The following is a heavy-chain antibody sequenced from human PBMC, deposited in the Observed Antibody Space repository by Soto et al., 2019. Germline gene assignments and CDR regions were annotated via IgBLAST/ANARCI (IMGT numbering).Heavy chain of an antibody. CDR2: IIPKYGTT. CDR3: ARTRQRRPVFYVDY. CDR1: GGPFNTFG. J-gene: IGHJ4*02. Sequence: QVQLMQSGAEVTKPGSSVKVSCKASGGPFNTFGSSWVRQAPGQGLEWMGGIIPKYGTTNYARSFQGRVTITADESTTTAYLELSSLRHDDTAIYYCARTRQRRPVFYVDYWGQGTPISVTS. V-gene: IGHV1-69*01. D-gene: IGHD2-2*01.